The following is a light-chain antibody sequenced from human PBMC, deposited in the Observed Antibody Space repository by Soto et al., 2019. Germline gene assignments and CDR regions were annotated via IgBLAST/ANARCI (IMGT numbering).Light chain of an antibody. CDR2: GAS. Sequence: EIVMTQSPATLSVSPGERATLSCRASQSVSNNLAWYQQKPGQAPRLLIYGASTRATGIPARFSGSGSGTEFTLTISSLQSEDFAVYYCQQYNNWPRGTFGGGTKVGIK. J-gene: IGKJ4*01. CDR1: QSVSNN. V-gene: IGKV3-15*01. CDR3: QQYNNWPRGT.